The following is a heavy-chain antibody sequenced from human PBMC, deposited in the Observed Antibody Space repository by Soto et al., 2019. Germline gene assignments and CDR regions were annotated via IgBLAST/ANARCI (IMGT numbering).Heavy chain of an antibody. CDR2: ISYDGSKK. CDR1: GFTFSSSG. D-gene: IGHD1-26*01. V-gene: IGHV3-33*06. J-gene: IGHJ4*02. CDR3: AKVRDGFHTIDY. Sequence: QVHLVESGGGVVQPGRSLRLSCAASGFTFSSSGFHWVRQIPGTGLEWVALISYDGSKKLYADSVKGRFTISRDDSKNTLYLQMGRLRAEDTAIYYCAKVRDGFHTIDYWGQGTLLTVSS.